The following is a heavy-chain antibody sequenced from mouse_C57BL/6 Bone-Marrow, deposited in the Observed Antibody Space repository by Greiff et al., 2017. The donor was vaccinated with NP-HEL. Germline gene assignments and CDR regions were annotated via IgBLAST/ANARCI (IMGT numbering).Heavy chain of an antibody. Sequence: VQLQQSGPELVKPGASVKISCKASGYTFTDYYMNWVKQSHGKSLEWIGDINPNNGGTSYNQKFKGKATLTVDKSSSTAYMELRSLTSEDSAVYYCARWEGGFDYWGQGTTLTVSS. V-gene: IGHV1-26*01. CDR3: ARWEGGFDY. CDR1: GYTFTDYY. D-gene: IGHD4-1*01. CDR2: INPNNGGT. J-gene: IGHJ2*01.